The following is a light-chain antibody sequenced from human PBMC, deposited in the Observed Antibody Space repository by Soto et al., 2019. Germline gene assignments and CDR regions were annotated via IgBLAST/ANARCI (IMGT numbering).Light chain of an antibody. V-gene: IGKV3-15*01. Sequence: EVIMTQSPATLSMSAGERATLSCWASQSISSNLAWYQQKPGQAPRLLIYDASKRATGIPARFSGSGSGTEFTLTISSLQSEDFAVYYCQQYNNWPLYTFGQGTKLEIK. CDR1: QSISSN. J-gene: IGKJ2*01. CDR2: DAS. CDR3: QQYNNWPLYT.